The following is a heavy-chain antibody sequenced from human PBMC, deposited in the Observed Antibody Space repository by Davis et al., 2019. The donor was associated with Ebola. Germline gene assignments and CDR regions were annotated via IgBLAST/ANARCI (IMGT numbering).Heavy chain of an antibody. CDR1: GGSFSDYY. CDR3: ARERQQWLVRRAYGMDV. Sequence: SETLSLTCAVYGGSFSDYYWSWIRQPPGKGLEWIGEINHSGSTNYNPSLKSRVTISVDTSKNQFSLKLSSVTAADTAVYYCARERQQWLVRRAYGMDVWGQGTMVTVSS. CDR2: INHSGST. V-gene: IGHV4-34*01. J-gene: IGHJ6*02. D-gene: IGHD6-19*01.